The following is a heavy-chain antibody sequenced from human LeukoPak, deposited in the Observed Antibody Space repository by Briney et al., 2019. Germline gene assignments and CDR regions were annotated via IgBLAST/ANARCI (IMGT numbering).Heavy chain of an antibody. V-gene: IGHV5-51*01. Sequence: NRGESLKISCKGSGYSFTSYWIGWVRQMPGKGLEWMGIIYPGDSDTRYSPSFQGQVTISADKSISTAYLQWSSLKASDTAIYYCARYSYYGFWSDSYPRHYFDYWGQGTLVTVSS. CDR3: ARYSYYGFWSDSYPRHYFDY. J-gene: IGHJ4*02. D-gene: IGHD3-3*01. CDR2: IYPGDSDT. CDR1: GYSFTSYW.